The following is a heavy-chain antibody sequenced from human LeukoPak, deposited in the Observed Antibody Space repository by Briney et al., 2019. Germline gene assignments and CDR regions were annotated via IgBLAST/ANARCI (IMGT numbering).Heavy chain of an antibody. CDR1: GFTFSNYS. D-gene: IGHD6-13*01. J-gene: IGHJ4*02. Sequence: GGSLRLSCAASGFTFSNYSMNWVRQAPGKGLEWVSYISGIKSTIYYADSVKGRFTISRDNAKNSLYLQMNSLRAEDTAVYYCARGLGIAVAGTFDYWGQGTLVTVSS. V-gene: IGHV3-48*04. CDR3: ARGLGIAVAGTFDY. CDR2: ISGIKSTI.